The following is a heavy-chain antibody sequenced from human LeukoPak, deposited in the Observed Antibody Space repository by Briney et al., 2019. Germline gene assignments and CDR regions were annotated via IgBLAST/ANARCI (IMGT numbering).Heavy chain of an antibody. CDR3: ARPSIAAAGTQPPDY. J-gene: IGHJ4*02. Sequence: KPGESPKISCKGSGYSFTSYWIGWLRQMPGKGLEWMGIIYPGDSDTRYSPSFQGQVTISADKSISTAYLQWSSLKASDTAMYYCARPSIAAAGTQPPDYWGQGTLVTVSS. CDR1: GYSFTSYW. D-gene: IGHD6-13*01. V-gene: IGHV5-51*01. CDR2: IYPGDSDT.